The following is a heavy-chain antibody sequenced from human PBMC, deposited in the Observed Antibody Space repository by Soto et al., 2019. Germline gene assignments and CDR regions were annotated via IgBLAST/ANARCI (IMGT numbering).Heavy chain of an antibody. CDR2: INHSGST. CDR3: ARAPHTVVVTDIERLHGMDL. J-gene: IGHJ6*04. CDR1: GGSFSGYY. Sequence: SETLSLTCAVYGGSFSGYYWSWIRQPPGKGLEWIGEINHSGSTNYNPSLKSRVTISVDTSKNQFSLKLSSVTAADTAVYYCARAPHTVVVTDIERLHGMDLWGKGNKLNVSS. V-gene: IGHV4-34*01. D-gene: IGHD2-21*02.